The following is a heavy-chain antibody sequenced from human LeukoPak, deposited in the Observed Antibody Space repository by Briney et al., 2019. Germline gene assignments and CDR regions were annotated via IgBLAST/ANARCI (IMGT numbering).Heavy chain of an antibody. Sequence: GGSLRLSCAASGFTFSSHWMHWVRQAPGKGLVWGSCLNSDGSRTDYADSVKGRFTISRDNAKNTLYLQMNSRRAEDTAVYSCARDGRAAADGTILDYCGQGTLVTVSS. CDR2: LNSDGSRT. D-gene: IGHD6-13*01. CDR3: ARDGRAAADGTILDY. CDR1: GFTFSSHW. V-gene: IGHV3-74*01. J-gene: IGHJ4*02.